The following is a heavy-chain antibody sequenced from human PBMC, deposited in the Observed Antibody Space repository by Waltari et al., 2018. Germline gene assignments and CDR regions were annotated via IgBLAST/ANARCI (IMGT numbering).Heavy chain of an antibody. CDR3: TRSRYCSTTSCQVDWFDP. J-gene: IGHJ5*02. CDR1: GFTFSNYW. CDR2: INGDGGST. Sequence: EVQLVESGGGLVQPGGSLRLSCAASGFTFSNYWMHWVRQAPGKGLVWVSRINGDGGSTSYAGSVKGRFTISRDNAYNTLYLQMNSLRAEDTAVYYCTRSRYCSTTSCQVDWFDPWGQGTLVTVSS. D-gene: IGHD2-2*01. V-gene: IGHV3-74*01.